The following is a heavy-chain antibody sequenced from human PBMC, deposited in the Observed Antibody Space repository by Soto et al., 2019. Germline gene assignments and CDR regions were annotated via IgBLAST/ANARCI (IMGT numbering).Heavy chain of an antibody. J-gene: IGHJ3*02. V-gene: IGHV3-30*18. CDR1: GFTFSSYG. CDR3: AKRSLMGDAFDI. Sequence: ESGGGVVQPGRSLRLSCAASGFTFSSYGMHWVRQAPGKGLEWVAVISYDGSNKYYADSVKGRFTISRDNSKNTLYLQMNSLRAEDTAVYYCAKRSLMGDAFDIWGQGTMVTVSS. D-gene: IGHD2-8*01. CDR2: ISYDGSNK.